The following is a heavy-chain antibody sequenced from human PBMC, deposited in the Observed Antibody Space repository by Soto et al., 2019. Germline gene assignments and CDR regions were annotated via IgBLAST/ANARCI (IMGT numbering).Heavy chain of an antibody. Sequence: PGGSLRLSCAASGFTFSNYWMSWVRQAPGKGLEWVANIKQDGSAKYYVDSVKGRFTISRDNAKSSLYLQMNSLRAEDTAVYYCARMGPRGIMIVVPADAFDLWGQGTMVTVSS. J-gene: IGHJ3*01. V-gene: IGHV3-7*01. D-gene: IGHD3-22*01. CDR3: ARMGPRGIMIVVPADAFDL. CDR1: GFTFSNYW. CDR2: IKQDGSAK.